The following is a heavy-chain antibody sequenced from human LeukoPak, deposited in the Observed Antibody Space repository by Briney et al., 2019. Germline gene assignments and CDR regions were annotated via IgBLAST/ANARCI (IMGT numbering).Heavy chain of an antibody. CDR3: AKDFTKRGQTHRYYFDY. CDR2: IRYDGSNK. D-gene: IGHD5-12*01. J-gene: IGHJ4*02. CDR1: GFTFSSYG. Sequence: GGSLRLSCAASGFTFSSYGMHWVRQAPGKGLEWVAFIRYDGSNKYYADSVKGRFTISRDNSKNTLYLQMNSLRAEDTAVYYCAKDFTKRGQTHRYYFDYWGQGTLVTVSS. V-gene: IGHV3-30*02.